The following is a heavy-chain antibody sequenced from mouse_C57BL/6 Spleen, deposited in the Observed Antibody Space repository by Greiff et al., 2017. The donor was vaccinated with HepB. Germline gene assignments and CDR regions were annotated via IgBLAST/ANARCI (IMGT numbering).Heavy chain of an antibody. J-gene: IGHJ1*03. Sequence: QVQLQQSGAELVRPGASVTLSCKASGYTFTDYEMHWVKQTPVHGLEWIGAIDPETGGTAYNQKFKGKAILTADKSSSTAYMELRSLTSEDSAVYYCTRSEYYGSSYGYFDVWGTGTTVTVSS. CDR1: GYTFTDYE. D-gene: IGHD1-1*01. V-gene: IGHV1-15*01. CDR3: TRSEYYGSSYGYFDV. CDR2: IDPETGGT.